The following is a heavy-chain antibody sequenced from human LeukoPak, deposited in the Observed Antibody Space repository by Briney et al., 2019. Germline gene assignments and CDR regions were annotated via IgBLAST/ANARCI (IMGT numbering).Heavy chain of an antibody. CDR1: GGSFSSYY. J-gene: IGHJ4*02. V-gene: IGHV4-59*01. CDR2: MYYSGST. D-gene: IGHD1-26*01. Sequence: SETLSLTCTVSGGSFSSYYWSWIRQPPGKGLEWMGDMYYSGSTNYNPSLKSRVTISVDTSKNQFSLNLTSVDAADTAVYHCARAYSSSYYYFDYWGQGTPVTVSS. CDR3: ARAYSSSYYYFDY.